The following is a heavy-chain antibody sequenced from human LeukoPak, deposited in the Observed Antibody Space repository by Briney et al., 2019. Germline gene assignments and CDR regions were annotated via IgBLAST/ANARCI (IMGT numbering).Heavy chain of an antibody. V-gene: IGHV4-31*03. D-gene: IGHD1-14*01. CDR3: ARWSAGEFDP. CDR2: IYYSGST. Sequence: SETLSLTCTVSGGSISSGGYYWSWIRQHPGKGLEWIGYIYYSGSTYYNPSLKSRVTISVDTSKNQFSLKLSSVTAADTAVYYCARWSAGEFDPWGQGTLVTVSS. CDR1: GGSISSGGYY. J-gene: IGHJ5*02.